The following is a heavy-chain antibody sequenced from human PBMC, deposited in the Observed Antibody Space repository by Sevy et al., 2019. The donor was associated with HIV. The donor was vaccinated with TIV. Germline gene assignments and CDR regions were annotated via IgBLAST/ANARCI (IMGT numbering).Heavy chain of an antibody. CDR3: AGDEEYYDFWSGYYVGAPFDY. V-gene: IGHV3-48*03. Sequence: GGSLRLSCAASGFTFSSYEMNWVRQAPGKGLEWVSYISSSGSTIYYADSVKGRFTISRDNAKNSLYLQMNSLRAEDTAFYYCAGDEEYYDFWSGYYVGAPFDYWGQGTLVTVSS. CDR1: GFTFSSYE. J-gene: IGHJ4*02. CDR2: ISSSGSTI. D-gene: IGHD3-3*01.